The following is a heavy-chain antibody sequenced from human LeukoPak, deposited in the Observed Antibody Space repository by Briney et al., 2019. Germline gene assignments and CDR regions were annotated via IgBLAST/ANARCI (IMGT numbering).Heavy chain of an antibody. D-gene: IGHD6-13*01. CDR2: IDPNSGGT. Sequence: ASVKVSCKALGYKLTDYWIHWVRQAPGQGLEWMGWIDPNSGGTNYAQNFKGRVTLTRDTSISTVYMEMSRLISDDTAVYYCARGIAAPGARWFDPWGQGTLVTVSS. J-gene: IGHJ5*02. CDR3: ARGIAAPGARWFDP. V-gene: IGHV1-2*02. CDR1: GYKLTDYW.